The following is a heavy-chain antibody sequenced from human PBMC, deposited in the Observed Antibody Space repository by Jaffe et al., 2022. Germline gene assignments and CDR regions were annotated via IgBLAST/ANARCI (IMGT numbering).Heavy chain of an antibody. CDR1: GFSLSTSGVG. Sequence: QITLKESGPTLVKPTQTLTLTCTFSGFSLSTSGVGVGWIRQPPGKALEWLALIYWNDDKRYSPSLKSRLTITKDTSKNQVVLTMTNMDPVDTATYYCAHQHCTGGVCHPYYYYYYYMDVWGKGTTVTVSS. D-gene: IGHD2-8*02. J-gene: IGHJ6*03. V-gene: IGHV2-5*01. CDR2: IYWNDDK. CDR3: AHQHCTGGVCHPYYYYYYYMDV.